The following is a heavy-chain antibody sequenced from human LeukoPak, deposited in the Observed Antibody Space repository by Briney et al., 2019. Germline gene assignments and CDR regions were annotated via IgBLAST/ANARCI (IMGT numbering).Heavy chain of an antibody. CDR2: INPNSGGT. J-gene: IGHJ4*02. CDR1: GYTFTGYY. CDR3: ARELEYDSSGYYYVGVDY. V-gene: IGHV1-2*02. Sequence: ASVKVSCKASGYTFTGYYMHWVRQAPGQGLEWMGWINPNSGGTNYAQKFQGRVTMTRDTSISTAYMELSRLRSDDTAVYYCARELEYDSSGYYYVGVDYWGQGTLVTVSS. D-gene: IGHD3-22*01.